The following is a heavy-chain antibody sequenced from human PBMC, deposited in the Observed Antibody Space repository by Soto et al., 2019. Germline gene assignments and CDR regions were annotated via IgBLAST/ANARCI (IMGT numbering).Heavy chain of an antibody. D-gene: IGHD2-2*01. CDR1: GASVNDYY. J-gene: IGHJ3*02. CDR2: IHYTGSR. Sequence: ETLSLTCTVSGASVNDYYWNWVRQPLGKGLEWIGFIHYTGSRIFNPSLQSRVTMSVDVSQNQFSLRLTSVTAADTAMYYCARWGHQAVKDFDISGQGTTVTVSS. V-gene: IGHV4-59*02. CDR3: ARWGHQAVKDFDI.